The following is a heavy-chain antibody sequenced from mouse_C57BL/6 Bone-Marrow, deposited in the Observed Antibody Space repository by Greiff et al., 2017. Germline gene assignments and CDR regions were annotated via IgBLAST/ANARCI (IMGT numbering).Heavy chain of an antibody. CDR1: GFTFTDYY. J-gene: IGHJ3*01. D-gene: IGHD1-1*01. CDR3: ARANPSHYYVSSYGFAY. V-gene: IGHV7-3*01. CDR2: IRNKANGYTT. Sequence: EVKLLESGGGLVQPGGSLSLSCAASGFTFTDYYMSWVRQPPGKALEWLGFIRNKANGYTTEYSASVKGRFTISRDNSQSILYLQRNALRAEDSATYYGARANPSHYYVSSYGFAYWGQGTLVTVSA.